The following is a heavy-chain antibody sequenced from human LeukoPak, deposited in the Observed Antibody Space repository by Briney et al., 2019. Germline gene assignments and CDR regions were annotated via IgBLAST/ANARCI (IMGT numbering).Heavy chain of an antibody. CDR2: IYYSGST. J-gene: IGHJ5*02. Sequence: SETLSLTCTVSGGSISSSSYYWGWIRQPPGKGLEWIGSIYYSGSTYYNPSLKSRVTISVDTSKNQFSLKLSSVTAADTAVYYCARGQPWFDPWGQGTLVTVSS. CDR3: ARGQPWFDP. CDR1: GGSISSSSYY. D-gene: IGHD6-13*01. V-gene: IGHV4-39*07.